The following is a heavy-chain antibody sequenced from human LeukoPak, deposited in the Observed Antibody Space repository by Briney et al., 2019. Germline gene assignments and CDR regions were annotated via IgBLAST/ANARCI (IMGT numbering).Heavy chain of an antibody. V-gene: IGHV3-21*01. CDR3: AREGCSGGSCYPGFDY. CDR2: ISSSSSYI. Sequence: GGSLRLSCAVSGFTFSSYSMNWVRQAPGKGLEWVSSISSSSSYIYYADSVKGRFTISRDNAKNSLYLQMNSLRAEDTAVYYCAREGCSGGSCYPGFDYWGQGTLVTVSS. J-gene: IGHJ4*02. D-gene: IGHD2-15*01. CDR1: GFTFSSYS.